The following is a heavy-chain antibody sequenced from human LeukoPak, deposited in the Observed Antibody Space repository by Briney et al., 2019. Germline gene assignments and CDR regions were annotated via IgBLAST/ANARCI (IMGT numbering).Heavy chain of an antibody. CDR1: GFTFSSYW. J-gene: IGHJ4*02. Sequence: GGSLRLSCAASGFTFSSYWMTWVRQVPGKGLEWVANINQDGSQTYYLDPVKARFTISRDNAKESVSLQMNSLRAEDTAIYYCSAILYHWGQGTLVTVSS. D-gene: IGHD2-2*01. V-gene: IGHV3-7*01. CDR3: SAILYH. CDR2: INQDGSQT.